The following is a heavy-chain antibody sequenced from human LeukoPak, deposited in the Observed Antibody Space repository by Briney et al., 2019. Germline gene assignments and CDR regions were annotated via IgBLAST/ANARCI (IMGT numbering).Heavy chain of an antibody. V-gene: IGHV4-59*01. CDR3: ARSASSSSRSAFDI. CDR1: GGSISSYY. D-gene: IGHD6-6*01. J-gene: IGHJ3*02. Sequence: SETLSLTCTVSGGSISSYYWSWIRLPPGKGLEWIGYIYYTGNTNYNPSLKSRITISVDTSKNQFSLKLSSVTAADTAFYYCARSASSSSRSAFDIWGQGTMVTVSS. CDR2: IYYTGNT.